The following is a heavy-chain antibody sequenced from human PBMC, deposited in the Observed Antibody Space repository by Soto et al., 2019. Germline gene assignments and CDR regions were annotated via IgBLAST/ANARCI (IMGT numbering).Heavy chain of an antibody. J-gene: IGHJ6*02. CDR2: TYYTGDT. V-gene: IGHV4-31*03. D-gene: IGHD1-26*01. CDR3: VRDTTRIRGMDV. CDR1: GASITRGGYY. Sequence: SETLSLTCTVSGASITRGGYYWTWVRQLPGRGLEWIGYTYYTGDTNYNPSLKSRLAISVDTSKNQFSLRLSSVTAADTALYYCVRDTTRIRGMDVWGPGTTVTVSS.